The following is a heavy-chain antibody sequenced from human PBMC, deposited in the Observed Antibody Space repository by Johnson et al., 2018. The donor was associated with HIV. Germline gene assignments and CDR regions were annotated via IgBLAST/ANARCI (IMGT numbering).Heavy chain of an antibody. V-gene: IGHV3-74*02. CDR2: INSDGSST. Sequence: EVQLVESGGGLVQPGGSLGLSCAASGFTFSSYWMHWVRQAPGKGLVWVSRINSDGSSTSYADSVKGRFTISRDNAKNSLYLQVNSLRAEDMTVYYCAKSLAEGYYDTQDAFDIWGQGTMVTVS. J-gene: IGHJ3*02. CDR3: AKSLAEGYYDTQDAFDI. D-gene: IGHD3-22*01. CDR1: GFTFSSYW.